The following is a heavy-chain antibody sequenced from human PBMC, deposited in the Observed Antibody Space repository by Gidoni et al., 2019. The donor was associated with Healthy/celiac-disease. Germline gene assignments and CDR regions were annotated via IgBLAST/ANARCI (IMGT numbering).Heavy chain of an antibody. J-gene: IGHJ5*02. V-gene: IGHV4-34*01. CDR1: GGSFSGYY. D-gene: IGHD6-6*01. Sequence: QVQLQQWGAGLLKPSETLSLTCAVYGGSFSGYYWSWIRQPPGKGLEWIGEINHSGSTNYNPSLKSRVTISVDTSKNQFSLKLSSVTAADTAVYYCARERIAARGGWFDPWGQGTLVTVSS. CDR2: INHSGST. CDR3: ARERIAARGGWFDP.